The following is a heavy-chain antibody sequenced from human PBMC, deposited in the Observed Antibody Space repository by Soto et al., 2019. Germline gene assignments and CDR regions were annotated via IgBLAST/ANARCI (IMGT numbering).Heavy chain of an antibody. CDR3: ARTGGYFDWLLKAFDY. CDR1: GGSISSGGYY. D-gene: IGHD3-9*01. CDR2: IYYSGST. Sequence: QVQLQESGPGLVKPSQTLSHTCTVSGGSISSGGYYWSWIRQHPGKGLEWIGYIYYSGSTYYNPSLKSRVTISVDTSKNQFSLKLSSVTAADTAVSYCARTGGYFDWLLKAFDYWGQGTLVTVSS. J-gene: IGHJ4*02. V-gene: IGHV4-31*03.